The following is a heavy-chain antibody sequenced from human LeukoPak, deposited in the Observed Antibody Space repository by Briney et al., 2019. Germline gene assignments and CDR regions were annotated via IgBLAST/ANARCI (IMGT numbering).Heavy chain of an antibody. CDR1: GYSISSSSYY. V-gene: IGHV4-39*07. CDR3: ARAPPGIAVAGTRFDY. CDR2: IYHSGST. J-gene: IGHJ4*02. D-gene: IGHD6-19*01. Sequence: SETLSLTCTVSGYSISSSSYYWGWIRQPPGKGLEWIGSIYHSGSTYYNPSLKSRVTISVDTSKNQFSLKLSSVTAADTAVYYCARAPPGIAVAGTRFDYWGQGTLVTVSS.